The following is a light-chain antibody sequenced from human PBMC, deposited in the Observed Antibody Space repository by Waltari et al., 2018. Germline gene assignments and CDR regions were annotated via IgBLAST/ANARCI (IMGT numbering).Light chain of an antibody. CDR2: DKN. Sequence: SSELTQDPVVSVAMGQTVRLTCQGDSLRSYYPCRYHQRPGQAPILVMFDKNNRPSGVPDRFSGSSSDNSASLTITGAQAEDEASYYCHSRDATGVGGSFGGGTKLTVL. CDR3: HSRDATGVGGS. J-gene: IGLJ2*01. CDR1: SLRSYY. V-gene: IGLV3-19*01.